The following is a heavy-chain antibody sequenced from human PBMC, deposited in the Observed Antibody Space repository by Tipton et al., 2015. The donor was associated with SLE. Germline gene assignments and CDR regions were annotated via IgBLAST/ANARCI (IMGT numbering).Heavy chain of an antibody. CDR3: ARGYCSGGSCYSNYYYYYGMDV. V-gene: IGHV3-30*03. J-gene: IGHJ6*02. D-gene: IGHD2-15*01. Sequence: SLRLSCAASGFTFSRYGMHWVRQAPGKGLEWVAVMSYDGSNKYYADSVKGRFTISRDNSKNTLYLQMNSLRAEDTAVYYCARGYCSGGSCYSNYYYYYGMDVWGQGTTVTVSS. CDR1: GFTFSRYG. CDR2: MSYDGSNK.